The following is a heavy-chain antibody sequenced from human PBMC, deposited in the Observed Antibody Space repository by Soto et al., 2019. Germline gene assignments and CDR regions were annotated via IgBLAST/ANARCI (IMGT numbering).Heavy chain of an antibody. CDR1: GGTFSSYA. V-gene: IGHV1-69*06. J-gene: IGHJ6*02. CDR2: IIPIFGTA. D-gene: IGHD3-10*01. Sequence: QVQLVQSGAEVKKPGSSVKVSCKASGGTFSSYAISWVRQAPGQGLEWMGGIIPIFGTANYAQKFQGRVTITADKSMSTAYMELSSLRSEDTAVYYCARDFGLITMVRGVSVEGGYYGMDVWGQGTTVTVSS. CDR3: ARDFGLITMVRGVSVEGGYYGMDV.